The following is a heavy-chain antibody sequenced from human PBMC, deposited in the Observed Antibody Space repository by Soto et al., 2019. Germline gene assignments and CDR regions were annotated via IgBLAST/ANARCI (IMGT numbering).Heavy chain of an antibody. J-gene: IGHJ3*02. CDR2: ISGSGGST. Sequence: GALKGKCVDLGVRRSSKKINWVRQAPGKGLKRVSGISGSGGSTYYEDSVKGRFTISRDSSKNTLYLQMNSLRAEDTAVYYCAKGNSWSPALVLDIWGQGKMVTVSS. CDR3: AKGNSWSPALVLDI. CDR1: GVRRSSKK. V-gene: IGHV3-23*01. D-gene: IGHD1-7*01.